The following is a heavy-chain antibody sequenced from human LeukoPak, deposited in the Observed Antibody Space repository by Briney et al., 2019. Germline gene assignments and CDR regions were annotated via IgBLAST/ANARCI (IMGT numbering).Heavy chain of an antibody. D-gene: IGHD3-3*01. Sequence: PSETLSLTCAVYGGSFSGYYWSWIRQPPGKGLEWIGEINHSGSTNYNPSLKSRVTMSVDTSKNQFSLKLSSVTAADTAVYYCARDPGYDFEQDWGQGTLVTVSS. CDR3: ARDPGYDFEQD. V-gene: IGHV4-34*01. CDR1: GGSFSGYY. J-gene: IGHJ4*02. CDR2: INHSGST.